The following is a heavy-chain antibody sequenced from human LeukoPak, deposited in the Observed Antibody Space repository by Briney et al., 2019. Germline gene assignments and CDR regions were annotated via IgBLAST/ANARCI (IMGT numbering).Heavy chain of an antibody. D-gene: IGHD6-13*01. CDR3: ARGWGSTWYYFDY. V-gene: IGHV4-59*01. CDR2: IYYNGNT. Sequence: PSETLSLTCTVSGDSISSYYWSWIRQPPGEGLEWIGYIYYNGNTNYNPSLKSRVTISVDTSKNQFSLKVSSVTAADTAVYYCARGWGSTWYYFDYWGQGTLVTVSS. CDR1: GDSISSYY. J-gene: IGHJ4*02.